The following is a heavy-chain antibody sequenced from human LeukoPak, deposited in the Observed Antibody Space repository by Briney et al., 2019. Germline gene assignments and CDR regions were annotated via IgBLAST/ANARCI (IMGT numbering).Heavy chain of an antibody. J-gene: IGHJ3*02. V-gene: IGHV4-39*01. CDR3: ARRGSYYDAFDI. CDR1: GGSISSSSYY. D-gene: IGHD3-10*01. Sequence: SETLSLTCTVSGGSISSSSYYWGWIRQPPGKGLEWIGSIYYSGSTYYNPSLKSRVTISVDTSKNQFSLKLSSVTAADTAVYYCARRGSYYDAFDIWGQGTMVTVSS. CDR2: IYYSGST.